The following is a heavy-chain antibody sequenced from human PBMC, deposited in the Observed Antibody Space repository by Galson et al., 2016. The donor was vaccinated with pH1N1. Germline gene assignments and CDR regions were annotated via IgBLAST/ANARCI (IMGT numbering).Heavy chain of an antibody. Sequence: QSGAEVTKPGKSLKISCKGSGYSLTNYWIGWVRQMPGKGPEWMGIIYPSDSDTRYSPSFQGQVTISADESISTAYLQWSSLKASDTAIYYCARGSGSPDSYYYYGMDVWGQGTTVTVSS. CDR2: IYPSDSDT. CDR3: ARGSGSPDSYYYYGMDV. V-gene: IGHV5-51*01. D-gene: IGHD3-10*01. J-gene: IGHJ6*02. CDR1: GYSLTNYW.